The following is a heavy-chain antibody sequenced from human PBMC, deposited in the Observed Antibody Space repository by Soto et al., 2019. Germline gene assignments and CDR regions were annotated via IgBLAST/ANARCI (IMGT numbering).Heavy chain of an antibody. J-gene: IGHJ6*02. Sequence: ASVKVSCKASGYTFTSYAMHWVRQAPGQRLEWMGWINAGNGNTKYSQKFQGRVTITRDTSASTAYMELSSLRSEDTAVYYCARDTPEPGIVVVPAARPDGMDVWGPGTTVTVSS. V-gene: IGHV1-3*01. D-gene: IGHD2-2*01. CDR1: GYTFTSYA. CDR3: ARDTPEPGIVVVPAARPDGMDV. CDR2: INAGNGNT.